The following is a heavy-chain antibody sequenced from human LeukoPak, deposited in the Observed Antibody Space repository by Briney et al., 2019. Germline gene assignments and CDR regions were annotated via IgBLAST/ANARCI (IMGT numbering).Heavy chain of an antibody. V-gene: IGHV3-23*01. CDR1: GFTFSSYA. D-gene: IGHD5-18*01. Sequence: PGGSLRLSCAASGFTFSSYAMSWVRQAPGEGLEWVSAISGSGGSTYYADSVKGRFTISRDNSKSTLYLQMNSLRAEDTAVYYCARGGYSYGYGGSYQVDYWGQGTLVTVSS. CDR2: ISGSGGST. J-gene: IGHJ4*02. CDR3: ARGGYSYGYGGSYQVDY.